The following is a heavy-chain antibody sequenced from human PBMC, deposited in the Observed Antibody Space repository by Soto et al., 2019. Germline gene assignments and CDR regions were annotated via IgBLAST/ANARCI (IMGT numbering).Heavy chain of an antibody. CDR3: ARGGSGWYVGY. J-gene: IGHJ4*02. CDR2: ISGSGGST. V-gene: IGHV3-23*01. Sequence: EVQLLESGGGLVQPGGSLRLSCVASGFTFSSYAMSWVRQAPGKGLEWVSAISGSGGSTYYADSVKGRFTISRDNSKSTLYRQMNSLRAEDTAVYYCARGGSGWYVGYWGQGTLVTVSS. D-gene: IGHD6-19*01. CDR1: GFTFSSYA.